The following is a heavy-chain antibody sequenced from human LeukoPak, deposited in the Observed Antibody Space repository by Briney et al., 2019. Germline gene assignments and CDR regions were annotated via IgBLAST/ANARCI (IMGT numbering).Heavy chain of an antibody. CDR3: ATHPPRKCTGGSCSDY. CDR1: GGSISRYY. D-gene: IGHD2-15*01. Sequence: SETLSLTCTVSGGSISRYYWSWIRQPPGKGLEWIGYIYYSGSTNYNPSLKSRVTISVDTSKNQFSLKLSSVTAADTAVYYCATHPPRKCTGGSCSDYWGQGTLVTVSS. CDR2: IYYSGST. V-gene: IGHV4-59*01. J-gene: IGHJ4*02.